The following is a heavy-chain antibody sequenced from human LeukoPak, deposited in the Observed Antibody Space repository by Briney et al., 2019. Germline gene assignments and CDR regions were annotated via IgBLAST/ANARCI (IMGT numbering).Heavy chain of an antibody. CDR1: GGSISSYY. CDR2: IYYSGST. CDR3: ARSTCSGGSCSIDY. Sequence: SETLSLTCTVSGGSISSYYWSWIRQPPGKGLEWIGYIYYSGSTNYNPSLKSRVPLSVDTSKNPFSLKLRSVTAAETAVYSCARSTCSGGSCSIDYWGQGTLVTVSS. J-gene: IGHJ4*02. V-gene: IGHV4-59*01. D-gene: IGHD2-15*01.